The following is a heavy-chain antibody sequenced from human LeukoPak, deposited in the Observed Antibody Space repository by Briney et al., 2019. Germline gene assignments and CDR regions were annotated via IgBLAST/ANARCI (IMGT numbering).Heavy chain of an antibody. CDR1: GFTFTNYW. CDR2: INWNGDST. CDR3: ARDLRVVITGSFDS. Sequence: PGGSLRLSCAASGFTFTNYWMTWVRQAPGKGLEWVSGINWNGDSTDYADSVKGRFTISRDNAKNSLYLQMNSLRAEDTALYYCARDLRVVITGSFDSWGQGTLVTVSS. J-gene: IGHJ4*02. D-gene: IGHD3-22*01. V-gene: IGHV3-20*04.